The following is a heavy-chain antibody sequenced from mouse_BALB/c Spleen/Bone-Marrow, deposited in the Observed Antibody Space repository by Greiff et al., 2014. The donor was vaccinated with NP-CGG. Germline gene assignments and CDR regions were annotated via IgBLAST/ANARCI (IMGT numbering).Heavy chain of an antibody. Sequence: EVKLMESGAELVKPGASAKLSCTASGFNIKDTYMHWVQQRPEQGLEWIGRIDPANGNTKYDPKFQDKATITTDTSSNTAYLQLSSLTSEDTAVYYCARDDYDDYYAMDYWGQGTSVTVSS. CDR3: ARDDYDDYYAMDY. CDR2: IDPANGNT. CDR1: GFNIKDTY. J-gene: IGHJ4*01. V-gene: IGHV14-3*02. D-gene: IGHD2-4*01.